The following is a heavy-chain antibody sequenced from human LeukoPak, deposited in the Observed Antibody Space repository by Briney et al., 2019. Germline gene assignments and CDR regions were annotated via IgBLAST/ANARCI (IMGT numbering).Heavy chain of an antibody. Sequence: SETLSLTCTVSGGSISSSSYYWGWIRQPPGKGLEWIGSIYYSGSTYYNPSLKSRVTISVDTSKNQFSLKLSSVTAADTAVYYCARQRSTSWELLLWVFDYWGQGTLVTVSS. CDR3: ARQRSTSWELLLWVFDY. CDR1: GGSISSSSYY. V-gene: IGHV4-39*01. D-gene: IGHD1-26*01. J-gene: IGHJ4*02. CDR2: IYYSGST.